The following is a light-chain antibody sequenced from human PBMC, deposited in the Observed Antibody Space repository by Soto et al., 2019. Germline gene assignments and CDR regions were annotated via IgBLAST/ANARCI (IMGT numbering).Light chain of an antibody. CDR2: SAS. J-gene: IGKJ4*01. CDR3: QQYGGSPRVT. Sequence: EIVLTQSPGTLSLSPGERVTLSCRASQSVSSNYLAWYQQKPGQAPRLLIYSASSRATGIPDRFSGSGSGRDFTLTINRLEPEDFAVYYCQQYGGSPRVTFGGGTKVEIK. CDR1: QSVSSNY. V-gene: IGKV3-20*01.